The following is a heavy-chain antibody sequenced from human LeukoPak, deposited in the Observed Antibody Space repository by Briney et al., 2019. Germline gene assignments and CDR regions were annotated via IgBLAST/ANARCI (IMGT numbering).Heavy chain of an antibody. CDR3: ASPVGATTVRAFDI. CDR1: GFIFSDHY. Sequence: GGSLRLSCAASGFIFSDHYMDWVHQAPGKGLEWVGRTRNEANIYTTKYAASVKGRFTISRDDSKNSLYLQMNSLKTEDTAVYYCASPVGATTVRAFDIWGQGTKVTVSS. V-gene: IGHV3-72*01. CDR2: TRNEANIYTT. J-gene: IGHJ3*02. D-gene: IGHD1-26*01.